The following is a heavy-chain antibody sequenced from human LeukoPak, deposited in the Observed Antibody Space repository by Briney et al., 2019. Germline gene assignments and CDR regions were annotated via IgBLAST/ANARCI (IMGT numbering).Heavy chain of an antibody. CDR2: IYTSGST. V-gene: IGHV4-4*07. J-gene: IGHJ4*02. D-gene: IGHD2-2*01. Sequence: SETLSLTCTVSGGSISSYYWSWIRQPAGKGLEWIGRIYTSGSTNYNPSLKSRVTMSVDTSKNQFSLKLSSVTAADTAVYYCARSELDCSSTSCYEIFDYWGQGTLVTVSS. CDR3: ARSELDCSSTSCYEIFDY. CDR1: GGSISSYY.